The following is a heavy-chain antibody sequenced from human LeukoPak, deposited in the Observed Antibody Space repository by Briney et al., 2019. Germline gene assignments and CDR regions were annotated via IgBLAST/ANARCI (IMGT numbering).Heavy chain of an antibody. Sequence: SETLSLTCSVSGASISRGSYYWRWVRQPAGKGLEWIGRIYTSGDTNYNPSLESRVTISVDTSQNQLSLRLTSVTVADTAIYYCARESCNGASCFRAEGFYYFYMDVWGKGTTVTVSS. CDR2: IYTSGDT. D-gene: IGHD2-2*01. CDR3: ARESCNGASCFRAEGFYYFYMDV. V-gene: IGHV4-61*02. J-gene: IGHJ6*03. CDR1: GASISRGSYY.